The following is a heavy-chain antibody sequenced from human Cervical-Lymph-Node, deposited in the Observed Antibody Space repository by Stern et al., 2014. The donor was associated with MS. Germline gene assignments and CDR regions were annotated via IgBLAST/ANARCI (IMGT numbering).Heavy chain of an antibody. CDR1: GYTFTTHY. Sequence: VQLVQSGAEIRKPGASVKISCEASGYTFTTHYIHWVRQAPGQGLEWVALFNPSGGKSTYAQRFQGRVTVTGDTSTSTVSLELTGLTSEDTAVYYCARVLSLATSDSWGQGTLVIVSS. V-gene: IGHV1-46*01. CDR2: FNPSGGKS. D-gene: IGHD1-1*01. J-gene: IGHJ4*02. CDR3: ARVLSLATSDS.